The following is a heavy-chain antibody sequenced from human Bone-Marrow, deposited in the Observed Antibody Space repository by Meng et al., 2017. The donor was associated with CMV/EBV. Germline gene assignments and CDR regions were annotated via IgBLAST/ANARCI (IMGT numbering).Heavy chain of an antibody. Sequence: ASVKVSCKASGGTFSSYAISWVRQAPGQGLEWMGWISAYNGNTNYAQKLQGRVTMTTDTSTSTAYMELRSLRSDDTAVYYCARDFHCSSTSCYTREAFDIWGQGTMVTVSS. V-gene: IGHV1-18*01. J-gene: IGHJ3*02. CDR2: ISAYNGNT. D-gene: IGHD2-2*02. CDR1: GGTFSSYA. CDR3: ARDFHCSSTSCYTREAFDI.